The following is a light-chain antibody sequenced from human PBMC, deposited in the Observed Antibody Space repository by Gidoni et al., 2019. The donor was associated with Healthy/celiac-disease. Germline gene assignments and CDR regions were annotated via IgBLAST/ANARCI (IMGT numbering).Light chain of an antibody. CDR2: WAS. CDR1: QSVLYSSNNKNY. CDR3: QQYYSTRPLT. Sequence: DIVLTQYPDSLAVSLGERATIHCKSSQSVLYSSNNKNYLAWYQQKPGQPPKLLIYWASTRESEVPVRFSGSGSGSGFTLTISSLQAEYVAVYYCQQYYSTRPLTFGGGTKVEIK. J-gene: IGKJ4*01. V-gene: IGKV4-1*01.